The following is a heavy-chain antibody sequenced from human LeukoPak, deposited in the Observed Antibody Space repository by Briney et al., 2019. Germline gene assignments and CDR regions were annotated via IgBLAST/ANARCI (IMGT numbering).Heavy chain of an antibody. V-gene: IGHV1-69*01. CDR1: GGTFSSYA. Sequence: SVKVSCKASGGTFSSYAISWVRQAPGQGLEWMGGVIPIFGTANYAQKFQGRVTITADESTSTAYMELSSLRSEDTAVYYCAREGAYSSSPLDYWGQGTLVTVSS. J-gene: IGHJ4*02. CDR3: AREGAYSSSPLDY. D-gene: IGHD6-13*01. CDR2: VIPIFGTA.